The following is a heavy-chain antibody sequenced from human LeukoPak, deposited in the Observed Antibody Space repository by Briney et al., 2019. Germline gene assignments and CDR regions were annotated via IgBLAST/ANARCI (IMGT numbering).Heavy chain of an antibody. J-gene: IGHJ5*02. Sequence: PSETLSLTCAVSGGSISSGSYYWSWIRQPAGKGLEWIGRIYTSGSTNYNPSLKSRVTISVDTSKNQFSLKLSSVTAADTAVYHCARGSGYCSSTSCPSVWFDPWGQGTLVTVSS. D-gene: IGHD2-2*01. CDR2: IYTSGST. V-gene: IGHV4-61*02. CDR3: ARGSGYCSSTSCPSVWFDP. CDR1: GGSISSGSYY.